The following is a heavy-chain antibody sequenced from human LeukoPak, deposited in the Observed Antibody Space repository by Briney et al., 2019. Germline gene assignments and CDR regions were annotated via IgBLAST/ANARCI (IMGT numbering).Heavy chain of an antibody. D-gene: IGHD4-17*01. CDR1: GFTFHSYV. CDR3: ARGYGENGDYHLKY. CDR2: IEYYENRK. Sequence: PGGPLRLSCAASGFTFHSYVMHWVRQAPGRGPEWVAVIEYYENRKFYEDSVKGRFTVSRDNSKNMLYLQMNSLTTEDAAVYFCARGYGENGDYHLKYWGQGTLVTVSS. V-gene: IGHV3-30*03. J-gene: IGHJ4*02.